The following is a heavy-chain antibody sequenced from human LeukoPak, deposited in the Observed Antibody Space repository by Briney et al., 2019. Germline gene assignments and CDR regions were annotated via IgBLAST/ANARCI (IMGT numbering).Heavy chain of an antibody. J-gene: IGHJ4*02. D-gene: IGHD5-18*01. Sequence: SETLSLTCTVSGGSISSYYWSWIRQPPGKGLEWIGYIYYSGSTNYNPSLKSRVTISVDTSKNQFSLKLSSVTAADTAVYYCARRSGYSYGYFDYWGQGTLVTVSS. V-gene: IGHV4-59*01. CDR1: GGSISSYY. CDR3: ARRSGYSYGYFDY. CDR2: IYYSGST.